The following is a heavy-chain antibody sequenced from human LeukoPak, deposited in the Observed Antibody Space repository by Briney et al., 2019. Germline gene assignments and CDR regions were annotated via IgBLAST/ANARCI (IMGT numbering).Heavy chain of an antibody. V-gene: IGHV3-15*01. Sequence: GGTLRLSCAASGFTFSNAWMSWVRRAPGKGLEWVGRIKSKTDGGTTDYAAPVKGRFTISRDDSKNTLYLQMNSLKTEDTAVYYCTTGLFSSSWYFDYWGQGTLVTVSS. D-gene: IGHD6-13*01. CDR3: TTGLFSSSWYFDY. J-gene: IGHJ4*02. CDR1: GFTFSNAW. CDR2: IKSKTDGGTT.